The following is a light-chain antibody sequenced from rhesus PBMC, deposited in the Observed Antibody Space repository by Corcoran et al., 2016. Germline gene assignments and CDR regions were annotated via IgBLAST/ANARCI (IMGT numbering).Light chain of an antibody. CDR3: QHGYGTPFT. V-gene: IGKV1-74*01. CDR1: ENVTNY. CDR2: RVS. Sequence: DIQMTQSPSSLSAFVGDRVTITCRACENVTNYLYWYHQKPGKTPEFLIYRVSTLQTGVPSRFTGSGSGTEFFLTISSLQPEDVGTYYCQHGYGTPFTFGPGTKMDIK. J-gene: IGKJ3*01.